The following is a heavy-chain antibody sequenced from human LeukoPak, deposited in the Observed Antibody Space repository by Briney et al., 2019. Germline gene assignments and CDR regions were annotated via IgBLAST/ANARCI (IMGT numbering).Heavy chain of an antibody. CDR3: ARDAPPLGMDV. Sequence: GGSLRLSCAAAGFTFSTFVMHWVRQAPGKGLEWVAVILNDGSTKYYADSVKGRFTVSRDNSKNTVYLQMNRLRAEDTAVYYCARDAPPLGMDVWGKGTTVTVSS. V-gene: IGHV3-30*04. CDR2: ILNDGSTK. J-gene: IGHJ6*04. CDR1: GFTFSTFV.